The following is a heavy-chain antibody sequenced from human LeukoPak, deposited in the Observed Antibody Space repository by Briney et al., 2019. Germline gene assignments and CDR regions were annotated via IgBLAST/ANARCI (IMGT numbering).Heavy chain of an antibody. D-gene: IGHD4-17*01. V-gene: IGHV3-7*01. CDR3: ARERLYGDYYYYYYMDV. J-gene: IGHJ6*03. Sequence: GGSLRPSCAASGFTFSSYWMSWVRQAPGKGLEWVANIKQDGSEKYYVDSVKGRFTISRDNAKNSLYLQMNSLRAEDTAVYYCARERLYGDYYYYYYMDVWGKGTTVTVSS. CDR2: IKQDGSEK. CDR1: GFTFSSYW.